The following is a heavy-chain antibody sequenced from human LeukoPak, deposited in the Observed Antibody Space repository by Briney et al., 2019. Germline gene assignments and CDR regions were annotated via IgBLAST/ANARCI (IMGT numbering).Heavy chain of an antibody. CDR3: ARVLTIFGVVDYYYYMDV. D-gene: IGHD3-3*01. J-gene: IGHJ6*03. V-gene: IGHV1-69*06. CDR2: IIPIFGTA. CDR1: GGTFSSYA. Sequence: SVKVSCKASGGTFSSYAISWVRQAPGQGLEWMGGIIPIFGTANYAQKFQGRVTITADKSTSTAYMELSSLRSEDTAVYYCARVLTIFGVVDYYYYMDVWGKGTTVTVSS.